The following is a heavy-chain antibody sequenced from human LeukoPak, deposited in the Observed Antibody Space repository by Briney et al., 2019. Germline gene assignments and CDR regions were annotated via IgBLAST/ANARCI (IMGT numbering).Heavy chain of an antibody. CDR1: GFTFSSYG. CDR2: IWYDGSNK. Sequence: PGRSLRLSCAASGFTFSSYGMPWVRQAPGKGLEWVAVIWYDGSNKYYADSVKGRFTISRDNSKNTLYLQMNSLRAEDTAVYYCARDGKKRYYDFWSGSRAYYFDYWGQGTLVTVSS. V-gene: IGHV3-33*01. CDR3: ARDGKKRYYDFWSGSRAYYFDY. J-gene: IGHJ4*02. D-gene: IGHD3-3*01.